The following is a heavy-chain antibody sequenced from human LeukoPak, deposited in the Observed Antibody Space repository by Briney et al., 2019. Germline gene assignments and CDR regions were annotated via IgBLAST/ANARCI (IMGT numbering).Heavy chain of an antibody. J-gene: IGHJ4*02. CDR1: GGSISSYY. D-gene: IGHD2-15*01. V-gene: IGHV4-4*07. CDR2: IYTSRST. Sequence: LSETLSLTCTVSGGSISSYYWSWIRQPAGKGLEWIGRIYTSRSTNYNPSLKSRFTMSVDTSKNQFYLKLSSVTAADTAVYYCASTPLGYCSGGSCYDGATFDYWGQGTLVTVSS. CDR3: ASTPLGYCSGGSCYDGATFDY.